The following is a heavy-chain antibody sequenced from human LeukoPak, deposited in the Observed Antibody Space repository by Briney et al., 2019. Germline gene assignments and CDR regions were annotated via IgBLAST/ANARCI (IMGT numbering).Heavy chain of an antibody. CDR2: INHSGST. D-gene: IGHD3-3*01. J-gene: IGHJ4*02. Sequence: SETLSLTCAVYGGSFSGYYWSWIRQPPGKGLEWIGEINHSGSTNYNPSLKSRVTISVDTSKNQFSLKLSSVTAADTAVYYCARGFITIFGVDPFDYWGQGTLLTVSS. V-gene: IGHV4-34*01. CDR3: ARGFITIFGVDPFDY. CDR1: GGSFSGYY.